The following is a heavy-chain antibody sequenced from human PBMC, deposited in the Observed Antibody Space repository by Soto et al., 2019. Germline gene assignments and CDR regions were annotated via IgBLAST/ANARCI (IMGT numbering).Heavy chain of an antibody. Sequence: QVQLVQSGAEVKKPGSSVKVSCKASGGTFSSYAITWVRQAPGQGLEWMGGIIPIFGTADYAQKFQGRVTITADESTSTASMELSSLRSEDTAVYYCASPVATVYYSYGMDVWGQGTTVTVSS. CDR2: IIPIFGTA. D-gene: IGHD2-21*02. V-gene: IGHV1-69*12. J-gene: IGHJ6*02. CDR1: GGTFSSYA. CDR3: ASPVATVYYSYGMDV.